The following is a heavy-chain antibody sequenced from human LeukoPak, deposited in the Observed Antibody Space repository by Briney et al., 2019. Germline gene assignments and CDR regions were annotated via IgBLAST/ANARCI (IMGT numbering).Heavy chain of an antibody. J-gene: IGHJ4*02. CDR3: AREIDYGGNSFTDY. CDR1: GYTFTSYD. Sequence: ASVKVSCKASGYTFTSYDINWVRQATGQGLEWMGWTNPNSGNTGYAQKFQGRVTMTRNTSISTAYMELSSLRSEDTAVYYCAREIDYGGNSFTDYWGQGTLVTVSS. CDR2: TNPNSGNT. D-gene: IGHD4-23*01. V-gene: IGHV1-8*01.